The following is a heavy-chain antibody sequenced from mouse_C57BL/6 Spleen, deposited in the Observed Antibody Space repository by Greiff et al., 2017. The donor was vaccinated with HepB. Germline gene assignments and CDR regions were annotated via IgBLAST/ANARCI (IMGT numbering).Heavy chain of an antibody. J-gene: IGHJ1*03. CDR3: ARREVVATDWYFDV. CDR1: GFTFSDYG. CDR2: ISSGSSTI. Sequence: DVKLVESGGGLVKPGGSLKLSCAASGFTFSDYGMHWVRQAPEKGLEWVAYISSGSSTIYYADTVKGRFTISRDNAKNTLFLQMTSLRSEDTAMYYCARREVVATDWYFDVWGTGTTVTVSS. D-gene: IGHD1-1*01. V-gene: IGHV5-17*01.